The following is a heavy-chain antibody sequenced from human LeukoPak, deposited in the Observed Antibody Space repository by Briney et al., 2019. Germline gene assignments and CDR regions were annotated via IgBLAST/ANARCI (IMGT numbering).Heavy chain of an antibody. CDR3: ARDRVSGFGPDY. CDR2: VSSSSSFI. D-gene: IGHD3-10*01. J-gene: IGHJ4*02. CDR1: GFSFSSHS. Sequence: GGSLRLPCAASGFSFSSHSMNWVRQAPGKGLEWVSSVSSSSSFIYYADSVKGPFTISRDNAKKSLYLQVNSLRAEDTAVYYCARDRVSGFGPDYWGQGTLVTVSS. V-gene: IGHV3-21*01.